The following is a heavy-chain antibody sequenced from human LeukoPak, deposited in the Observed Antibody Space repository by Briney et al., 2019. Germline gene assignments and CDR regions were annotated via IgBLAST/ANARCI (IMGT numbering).Heavy chain of an antibody. V-gene: IGHV3-11*01. CDR2: ISSSGSTI. CDR1: GFTFSDYY. D-gene: IGHD6-25*01. J-gene: IGHJ4*02. CDR3: ARALGYSSATSFFDY. Sequence: GGSLRLSCAASGFTFSDYYMSWIRQAPGKGLEWVSYISSSGSTIYYADSVKGRFTISRDNAKNSLYLQMNSLRAEDTAVYYCARALGYSSATSFFDYWGQGTLVTVSS.